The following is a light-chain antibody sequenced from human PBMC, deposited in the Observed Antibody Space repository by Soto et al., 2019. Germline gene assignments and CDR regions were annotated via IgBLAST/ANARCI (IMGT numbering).Light chain of an antibody. CDR1: QSVSRS. J-gene: IGKJ1*01. CDR2: AAS. Sequence: DIQMTQSPSSLSASVGDRVTITCRACQSVSRSLNGNQQKPGKAPKLLIYAASSLQSGVPSRFSGSGSGTDFTLTISSLQPEDFATYYCQQSYSTPRTLGQGTKVDI. CDR3: QQSYSTPRT. V-gene: IGKV1-39*01.